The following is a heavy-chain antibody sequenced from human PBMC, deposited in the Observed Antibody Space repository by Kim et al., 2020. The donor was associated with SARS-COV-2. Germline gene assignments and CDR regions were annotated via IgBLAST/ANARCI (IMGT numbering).Heavy chain of an antibody. CDR3: VSGFDSYCLDY. V-gene: IGHV1-2*06. Sequence: ASVKVSCKSSGFSFTDYHIHWVRQAPGEGLEWMGRINPNSGGTEYAPRFQGRVTMTLDTSIRTAYMELSSLKSDDTAVYFCVSGFDSYCLDYWGQGTLGT. D-gene: IGHD5-12*01. J-gene: IGHJ4*02. CDR2: INPNSGGT. CDR1: GFSFTDYH.